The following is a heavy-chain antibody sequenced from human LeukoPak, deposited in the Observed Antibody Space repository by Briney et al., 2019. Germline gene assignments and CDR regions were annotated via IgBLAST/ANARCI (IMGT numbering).Heavy chain of an antibody. CDR2: INHSGST. Sequence: SETLSLTCAVYGGSFSGYYLSWIRQPPGKGLEWIVEINHSGSTNYNPSLKSRVTISLDTSKNQFSLKLSSVTAADTAVYYCARGTGGVYYSYGMDVWGQGTTVTVSS. CDR3: ARGTGGVYYSYGMDV. D-gene: IGHD6-13*01. V-gene: IGHV4-34*01. CDR1: GGSFSGYY. J-gene: IGHJ6*02.